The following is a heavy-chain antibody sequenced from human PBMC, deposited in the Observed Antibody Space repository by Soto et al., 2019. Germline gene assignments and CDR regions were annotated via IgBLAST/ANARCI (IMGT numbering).Heavy chain of an antibody. J-gene: IGHJ4*02. CDR1: GGSFSGYY. D-gene: IGHD2-2*02. CDR3: ARARYCSSTSCYTRIAAAGTFDY. Sequence: SETLSLTCAVYGGSFSGYYWSWIRQPPGKGLEWIGEINHSGSTNHNPSLKSRVTISVDTSKNQFSLKLSSVTAADTAVYYCARARYCSSTSCYTRIAAAGTFDYWGQGTLVTVSS. V-gene: IGHV4-34*01. CDR2: INHSGST.